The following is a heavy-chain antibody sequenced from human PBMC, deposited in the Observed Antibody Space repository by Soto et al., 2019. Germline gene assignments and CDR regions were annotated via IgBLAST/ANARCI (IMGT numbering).Heavy chain of an antibody. D-gene: IGHD6-6*01. CDR3: AKSGISSSFDAFDI. V-gene: IGHV3-30*18. CDR1: GFTFSSYG. Sequence: GSLRLSCAASGFTFSSYGMHWVRQAPGKGLEWVAVISYDGSNKYYADSVKGRFTISRDNSKNTLYLQMNSRRAEDTAVYYCAKSGISSSFDAFDIWGQGTMVTVSS. J-gene: IGHJ3*02. CDR2: ISYDGSNK.